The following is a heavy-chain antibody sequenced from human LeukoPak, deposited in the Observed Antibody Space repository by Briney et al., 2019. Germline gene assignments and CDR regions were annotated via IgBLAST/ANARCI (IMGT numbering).Heavy chain of an antibody. J-gene: IGHJ4*02. CDR3: ARAPYCSGGTCLPTDY. CDR2: VDPSGGNT. D-gene: IGHD2-15*01. Sequence: ASVKVSCKASGYTFTGYYMHWVRQAPGQGLEWMGIVDPSGGNTLYAQKFQGRVTMTGDMSTSTVYMELNSLRAEDTAVYYCARAPYCSGGTCLPTDYWGQGTLVTVSS. V-gene: IGHV1-46*01. CDR1: GYTFTGYY.